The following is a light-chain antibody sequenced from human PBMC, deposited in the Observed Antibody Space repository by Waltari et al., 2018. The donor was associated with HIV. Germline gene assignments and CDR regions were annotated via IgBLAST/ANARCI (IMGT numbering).Light chain of an antibody. CDR3: AAWDDSLSGRGV. V-gene: IGLV1-47*01. CDR2: RNY. Sequence: QSVLTQPPSASGTPGQRVTFSCSGSSSNIGSKYVYWYQQTPGTSPKLLIYRNYQRPSGVPDRFSGSKSGTSASLAISGLRSEDEADYYCAAWDDSLSGRGVFGGGTKLTVL. CDR1: SSNIGSKY. J-gene: IGLJ2*01.